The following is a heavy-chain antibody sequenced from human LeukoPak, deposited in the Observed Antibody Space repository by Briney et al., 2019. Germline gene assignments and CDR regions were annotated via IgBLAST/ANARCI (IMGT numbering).Heavy chain of an antibody. V-gene: IGHV3-7*04. Sequence: GGSLRLSCAASGFTFSSYNMNWVRQAPGKGLEWVANIKQDGSEKYYVDSVKGRLTISRDNAKNSLYLQMNSLRAEDTAVYYCARGRMLYYYDSSGYPFDYWGQGSLVTVSS. D-gene: IGHD3-22*01. CDR1: GFTFSSYN. CDR3: ARGRMLYYYDSSGYPFDY. CDR2: IKQDGSEK. J-gene: IGHJ4*02.